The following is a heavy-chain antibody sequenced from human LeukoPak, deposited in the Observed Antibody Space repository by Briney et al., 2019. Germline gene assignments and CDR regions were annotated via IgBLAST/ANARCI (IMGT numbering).Heavy chain of an antibody. Sequence: TGGSLRLSCAASGFTFTSYEMNWVRQAPGKGLEWISYISSSGSTIYYADSVKGRFTISRDNAKNSLYLQMNSLRAEDTAVYYCARVHRITIFGVVSFDPWGQGTLVTVSS. CDR2: ISSSGSTI. J-gene: IGHJ5*02. V-gene: IGHV3-48*03. CDR1: GFTFTSYE. CDR3: ARVHRITIFGVVSFDP. D-gene: IGHD3-3*01.